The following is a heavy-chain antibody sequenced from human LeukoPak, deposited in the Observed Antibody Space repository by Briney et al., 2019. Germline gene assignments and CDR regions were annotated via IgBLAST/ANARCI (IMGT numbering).Heavy chain of an antibody. CDR2: IYHSGSA. V-gene: IGHV4-30-2*01. D-gene: IGHD3-10*01. CDR1: GDSISNDGYS. CDR3: ARGGGYYPYGLDV. Sequence: PSETLPLTCAVSGDSISNDGYSWSWVRQPPGKGLEWIGYIYHSGSAYYNPPLKSRVTISLDRSKNQFSLSLTSVTAADTADYYCARGGGYYPYGLDVWGQGITVIVSS. J-gene: IGHJ6*02.